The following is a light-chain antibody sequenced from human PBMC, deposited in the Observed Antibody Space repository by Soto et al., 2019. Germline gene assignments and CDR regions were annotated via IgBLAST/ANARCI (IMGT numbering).Light chain of an antibody. CDR1: QSISSY. CDR2: AAS. V-gene: IGKV1-39*01. Sequence: DIQMTQSPSSLSASVGDRVTITCRASQSISSYLNWYQQKPGKAPKLLIYAASSLQSGVPSRFSGSGSGTDFTLTISCLQPEAFATYSCQPSYTTPITFGHGTRLENK. CDR3: QPSYTTPIT. J-gene: IGKJ5*01.